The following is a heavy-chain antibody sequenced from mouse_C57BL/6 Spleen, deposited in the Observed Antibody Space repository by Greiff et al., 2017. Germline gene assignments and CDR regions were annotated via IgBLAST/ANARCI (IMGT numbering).Heavy chain of an antibody. Sequence: QVQLQQSGPGLVQPSQSLSITCTVSGFSLTSYGVHWVRQSPGKGLEWLGVIWRGGSTDYNAAFMSRLSITKDNSKSQVFFKMNSLQADDTAIYYCAKGAYYDYDGGFDYWGQGTTLTVSS. CDR1: GFSLTSYG. J-gene: IGHJ2*01. CDR2: IWRGGST. V-gene: IGHV2-5*01. D-gene: IGHD2-4*01. CDR3: AKGAYYDYDGGFDY.